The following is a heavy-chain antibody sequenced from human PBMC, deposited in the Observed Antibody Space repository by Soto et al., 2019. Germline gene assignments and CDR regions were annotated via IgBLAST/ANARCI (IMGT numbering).Heavy chain of an antibody. Sequence: KASDTLSLTCGVSGGSISGHYWTWIRQSPGKGLEWIGYIFYSGSTNYNPSLKSRVTISVDTSKNQFSLKMSSVTAADTAVYYCARVGSSGWAPDYWGRGTLVTVSS. CDR3: ARVGSSGWAPDY. V-gene: IGHV4-59*11. D-gene: IGHD6-19*01. CDR2: IFYSGST. CDR1: GGSISGHY. J-gene: IGHJ4*02.